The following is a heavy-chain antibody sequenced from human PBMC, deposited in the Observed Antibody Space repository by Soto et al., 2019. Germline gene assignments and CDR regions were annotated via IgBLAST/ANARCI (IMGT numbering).Heavy chain of an antibody. D-gene: IGHD3-3*01. CDR2: ISGSGAAT. CDR3: AKVLYGVVTYFDS. V-gene: IGHV3-23*01. Sequence: EVQLLESGGGLVQPGGSLRLSCASSGFTFSSYGMTWVRRPPGKGLEWVLAISGSGAATYYADSVQGRFTISRDNSNNTLYLQMNSLRAEDTAVYSCAKVLYGVVTYFDSWGQGTLVTVSS. CDR1: GFTFSSYG. J-gene: IGHJ4*02.